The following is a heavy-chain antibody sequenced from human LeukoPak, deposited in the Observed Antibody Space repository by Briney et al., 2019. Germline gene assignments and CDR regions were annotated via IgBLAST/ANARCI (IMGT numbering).Heavy chain of an antibody. D-gene: IGHD2-21*02. CDR1: GFTFSSYG. CDR2: ISYDGSNK. J-gene: IGHJ4*02. V-gene: IGHV3-30*18. Sequence: GGSLRLSCAASGFTFSSYGMHWVRQAPGKGLEWVAAISYDGSNKYYADSGKGRFTISRDNSKNPLYLQMNSLRAEDTAVYYCAKVEIAYCGGDFYSDYWGQGTLVTVSS. CDR3: AKVEIAYCGGDFYSDY.